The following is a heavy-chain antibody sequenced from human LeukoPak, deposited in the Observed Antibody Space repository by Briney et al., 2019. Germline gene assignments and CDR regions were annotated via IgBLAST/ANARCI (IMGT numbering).Heavy chain of an antibody. CDR1: GYSFTDYC. Sequence: ASVTLSCKASGYSFTDYCMHWVRHAPGQGLEWMGWINANSGGTKYAQKFQGRVTMTRDTSISTAYMEVSSLRSDDTAVYYCARDIGELRLDYWGQGTLVTVSS. D-gene: IGHD3-10*01. V-gene: IGHV1-2*02. J-gene: IGHJ4*02. CDR3: ARDIGELRLDY. CDR2: INANSGGT.